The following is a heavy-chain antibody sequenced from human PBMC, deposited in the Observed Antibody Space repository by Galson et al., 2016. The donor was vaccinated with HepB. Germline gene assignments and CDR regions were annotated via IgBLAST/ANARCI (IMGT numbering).Heavy chain of an antibody. CDR1: GFIFSNYD. V-gene: IGHV3-74*01. Sequence: SLRLSCAASGFIFSNYDMHWVRQVAGKGLVWVSRINTDGSSTSYADSVKGRFTISRDNSKNTLYLQMNSLRAEDTAVYYCASLRFKGFDLWGRGTLVTVSS. CDR2: INTDGSST. D-gene: IGHD3-3*01. CDR3: ASLRFKGFDL. J-gene: IGHJ2*01.